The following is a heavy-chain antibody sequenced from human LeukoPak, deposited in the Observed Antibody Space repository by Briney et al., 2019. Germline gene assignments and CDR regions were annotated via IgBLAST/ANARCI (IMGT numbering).Heavy chain of an antibody. Sequence: GGSLRLSCAASGFTFSSYWMIWVRQAPGKGLEWVANIKQDGSEKHYVDSVKGRFTISRDNSKNTLYLQMNSLRAEDTAVYYCAKDHTYYYDSSGYDDAFDIWGQGTMVTVSS. CDR1: GFTFSSYW. CDR2: IKQDGSEK. D-gene: IGHD3-22*01. V-gene: IGHV3-7*03. CDR3: AKDHTYYYDSSGYDDAFDI. J-gene: IGHJ3*02.